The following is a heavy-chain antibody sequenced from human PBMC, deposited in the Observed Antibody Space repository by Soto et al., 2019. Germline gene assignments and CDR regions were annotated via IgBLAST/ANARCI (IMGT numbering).Heavy chain of an antibody. CDR2: IYYSGST. CDR3: ARGPGSGYDIDAFDI. CDR1: GGSISSGGYY. D-gene: IGHD5-12*01. Sequence: SETLSLTCTVSGGSISSGGYYWSWIRQHPGKGLEWIGYIYYSGSTYYNPSLKSRVTISVDTSMNQFSLKLSSVTAADTAVYYCARGPGSGYDIDAFDIWGQGTMVTVSS. J-gene: IGHJ3*02. V-gene: IGHV4-31*03.